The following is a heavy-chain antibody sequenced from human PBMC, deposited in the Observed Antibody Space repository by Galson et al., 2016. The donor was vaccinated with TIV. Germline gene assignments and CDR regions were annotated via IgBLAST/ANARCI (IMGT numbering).Heavy chain of an antibody. J-gene: IGHJ6*02. CDR2: ISNGGTIT. D-gene: IGHD3-22*01. CDR3: ARAVTTRVADYYYGMDV. V-gene: IGHV3-11*04. Sequence: SLRLSCAVSGFIFTDYYMNWIRQTPGKGLEWVSYISNGGTITYYADFVKGRFTVSRDNAKNSLYLEMNSLRAEDTAVYYCARAVTTRVADYYYGMDVWGQGTTVTVSS. CDR1: GFIFTDYY.